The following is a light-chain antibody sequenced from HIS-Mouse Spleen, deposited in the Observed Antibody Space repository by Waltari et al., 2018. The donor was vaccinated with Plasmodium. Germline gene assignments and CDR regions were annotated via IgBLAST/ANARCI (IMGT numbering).Light chain of an antibody. V-gene: IGLV2-23*03. CDR3: CSYAGSSTFVV. Sequence: QSGLTQPASVSGSPGQSITISCTGTSSDVGSYNLVSWYQQHPGKAPKLMIYEGSNRPSGVSNRFSGSKSGNTASLTISGLQAEDEADYYCCSYAGSSTFVVFGGGTKLTVL. CDR1: SSDVGSYNL. CDR2: EGS. J-gene: IGLJ2*01.